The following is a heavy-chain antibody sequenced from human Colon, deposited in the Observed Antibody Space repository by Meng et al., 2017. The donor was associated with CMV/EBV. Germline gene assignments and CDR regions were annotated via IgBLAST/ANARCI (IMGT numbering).Heavy chain of an antibody. CDR3: ASVCSRYCSSSGHLGFDY. CDR1: GFTFSSYE. CDR2: ISSSGGTI. D-gene: IGHD2-2*01. J-gene: IGHJ4*02. Sequence: GESLKISCAVSGFTFSSYEMNWVRQAPGKGLEWVSYISSSGGTIYYADSVKGRFTISRDNAKNSLYLQMNSLRAEDTAVYYCASVCSRYCSSSGHLGFDYWGQGTLVTVSS. V-gene: IGHV3-48*03.